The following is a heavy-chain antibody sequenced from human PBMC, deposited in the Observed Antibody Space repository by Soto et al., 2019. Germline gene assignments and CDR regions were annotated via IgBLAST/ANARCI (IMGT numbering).Heavy chain of an antibody. CDR1: GASINSDY. CDR3: ARFTYKSGFNWFDP. CDR2: VYHIGST. D-gene: IGHD5-12*01. V-gene: IGHV4-59*01. J-gene: IGHJ5*02. Sequence: SETLSLTCTVSGASINSDYWSWIRQAPGKGLEWIGYVYHIGSTDYNPSLKSRVTISIDKSKNQFSLNLRSVTAADTAVYFCARFTYKSGFNWFDPWGQGTLVTVSS.